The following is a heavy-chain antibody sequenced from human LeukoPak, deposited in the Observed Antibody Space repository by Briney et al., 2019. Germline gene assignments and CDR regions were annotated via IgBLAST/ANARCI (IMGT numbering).Heavy chain of an antibody. V-gene: IGHV4-34*01. CDR2: INHSGST. CDR1: GGSFSGYY. D-gene: IGHD6-19*01. Sequence: SETLSLTCAVYGGSFSGYYWSWIRQPPGKGLEWIGEINHSGSTNYNPSLKSRVTISVDTSKNQFSLKLSSVTAADTAVYYCARPGHRGIAVWGQGTLVTVSS. J-gene: IGHJ4*02. CDR3: ARPGHRGIAV.